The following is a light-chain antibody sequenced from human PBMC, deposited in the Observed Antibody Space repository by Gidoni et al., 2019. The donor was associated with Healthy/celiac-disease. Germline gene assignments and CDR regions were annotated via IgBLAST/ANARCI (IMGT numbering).Light chain of an antibody. CDR2: DAS. CDR3: QQYDNLPWT. J-gene: IGKJ1*01. CDR1: QDISYY. V-gene: IGKV1-33*01. Sequence: DIQMTQSPTSLSASVGDRVTITCQASQDISYYLNWYQQKPGKAPKLLIYDASTLETGVPSRVRGSGSGTDFTFTIRSLQPEDIATYYCQQYDNLPWTFGQGTKVEIK.